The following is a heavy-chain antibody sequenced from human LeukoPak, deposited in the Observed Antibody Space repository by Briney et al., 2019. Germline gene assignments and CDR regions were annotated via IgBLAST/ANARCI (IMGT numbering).Heavy chain of an antibody. CDR1: DESISTYY. Sequence: SETQSLTCTVSDESISTYYWSWIRQPPGKGLEWIGYIYYSGSTNYNPSLKSRVTISVDTSKNQFSLKLSSVTAADTAVYYCARGGQFYGSGSYYNGIGDAFDIWGQGTMVTVSS. J-gene: IGHJ3*02. CDR2: IYYSGST. V-gene: IGHV4-59*08. D-gene: IGHD3-10*01. CDR3: ARGGQFYGSGSYYNGIGDAFDI.